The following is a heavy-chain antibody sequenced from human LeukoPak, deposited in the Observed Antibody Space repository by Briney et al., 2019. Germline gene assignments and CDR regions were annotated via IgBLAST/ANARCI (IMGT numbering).Heavy chain of an antibody. CDR1: GFIFTNYW. Sequence: GGSLRLSCVSSGFIFTNYWMRWVRQVPGKGPVWVGRIDKEGSAAFYAESVKGRFTISRDNVKSTVYLQMNSLTAEDTAVYHCARGGYSGSYYRFDWGQGTLVTVSS. D-gene: IGHD1-26*01. V-gene: IGHV3-74*01. J-gene: IGHJ4*02. CDR2: IDKEGSAA. CDR3: ARGGYSGSYYRFD.